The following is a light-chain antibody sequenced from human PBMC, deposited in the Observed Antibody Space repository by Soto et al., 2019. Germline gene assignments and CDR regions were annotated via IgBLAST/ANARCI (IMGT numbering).Light chain of an antibody. V-gene: IGLV1-47*01. Sequence: QSVLTQPPSASGTPGQRVTISCSGSSSNIGSNYVYWYQQLPGTAPKLLISRNDQRPSGVPDRFSGSKSGTSASLAISGLRSEDEADYYCAAWDVSLSGPVFGGGTKLTVL. J-gene: IGLJ2*01. CDR1: SSNIGSNY. CDR2: RND. CDR3: AAWDVSLSGPV.